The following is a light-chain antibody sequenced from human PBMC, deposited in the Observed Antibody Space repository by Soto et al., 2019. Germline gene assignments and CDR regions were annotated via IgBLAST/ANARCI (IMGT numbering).Light chain of an antibody. V-gene: IGKV3-11*01. Sequence: EVVLTQSPATLSLSPGERATLSCRASESIGNYLAWYQQKLGQAPKLLIYDASHRAIGIPGRFSGDGSGTDFTLTICSLEPEDFAVYYCQWRSDWPPRLTFAGGTKVEIK. CDR1: ESIGNY. J-gene: IGKJ4*01. CDR3: QWRSDWPPRLT. CDR2: DAS.